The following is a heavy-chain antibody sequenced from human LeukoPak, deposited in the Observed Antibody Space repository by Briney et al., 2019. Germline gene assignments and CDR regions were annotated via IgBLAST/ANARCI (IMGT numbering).Heavy chain of an antibody. Sequence: PSETLSLTCTVSGGSISSYYRSWIRQPPGKGLEWIGYIYYSGSTNYNPSLKSRVTISVDTSKNQFSLKLSSVTAADTAVYYCARDAGCSGGSCYSALDYWGQGTLVTVSS. CDR1: GGSISSYY. D-gene: IGHD2-15*01. CDR2: IYYSGST. CDR3: ARDAGCSGGSCYSALDY. J-gene: IGHJ4*02. V-gene: IGHV4-59*01.